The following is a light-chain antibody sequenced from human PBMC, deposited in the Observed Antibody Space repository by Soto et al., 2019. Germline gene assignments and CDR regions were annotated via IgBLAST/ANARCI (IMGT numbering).Light chain of an antibody. CDR1: TGAVTSGHY. Sequence: QTVVTQEPSLTVSPGGTVTLTCGSSTGAVTSGHYPYWFQQKPGQAPRTLIYDTSNKHSWTPARFSGSLLGGKAALTLSGAQPEDEAEYYCLLSYSGARPLVFGTGNKVTVL. CDR3: LLSYSGARPLV. V-gene: IGLV7-46*01. CDR2: DTS. J-gene: IGLJ1*01.